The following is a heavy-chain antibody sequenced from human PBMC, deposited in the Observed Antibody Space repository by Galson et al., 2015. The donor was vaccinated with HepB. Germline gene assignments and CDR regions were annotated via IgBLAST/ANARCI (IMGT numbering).Heavy chain of an antibody. J-gene: IGHJ3*01. CDR2: INPVSADT. D-gene: IGHD3-9*01. CDR1: GYDFTGHF. Sequence: SVKVSCKASGYDFTGHFLHWVRQAPGQGLEWMGWINPVSADTKYSQKFQGWVTMTRDTSISTAYMELTRLKSDDTAVYYCARDRSYYDMLTGFPLHDAFDFWGQGTLITVSS. V-gene: IGHV1-2*04. CDR3: ARDRSYYDMLTGFPLHDAFDF.